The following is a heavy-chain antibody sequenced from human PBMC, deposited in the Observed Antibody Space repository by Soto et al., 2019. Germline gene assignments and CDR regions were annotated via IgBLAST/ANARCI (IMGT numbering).Heavy chain of an antibody. CDR1: GYSFTSYW. V-gene: IGHV5-51*01. CDR2: IYPGDSDT. J-gene: IGHJ4*02. Sequence: GESLKISCKGSGYSFTSYWIGWVRQMPGKGLEWMGIIYPGDSDTRYSPSFQGQVTISADKSISTAYLQWSSLKASDTAMYYCASLSVGATDQYYFDYWGQGTLVTVSS. D-gene: IGHD1-26*01. CDR3: ASLSVGATDQYYFDY.